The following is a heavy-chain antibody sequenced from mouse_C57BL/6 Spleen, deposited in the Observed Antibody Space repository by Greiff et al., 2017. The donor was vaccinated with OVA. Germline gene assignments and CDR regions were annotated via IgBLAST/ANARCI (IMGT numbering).Heavy chain of an antibody. D-gene: IGHD2-10*01. CDR3: ARAYSFYARDY. Sequence: EVQGVESGGGLVKPGGSLKLSCAASGFTFSSYAMSWVRQTPEKRLEWVATISDGGSYTYYPDNVKGRFTISRDNAKNNLYLQMSHLKSEDTAMYYCARAYSFYARDYWGQGTSVTVSS. CDR1: GFTFSSYA. CDR2: ISDGGSYT. J-gene: IGHJ4*01. V-gene: IGHV5-4*01.